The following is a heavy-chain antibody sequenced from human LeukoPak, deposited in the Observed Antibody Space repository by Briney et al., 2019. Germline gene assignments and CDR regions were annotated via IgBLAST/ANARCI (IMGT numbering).Heavy chain of an antibody. J-gene: IGHJ3*02. CDR1: GDSLTSHF. CDR2: VFHSGTT. V-gene: IGHV4-59*08. D-gene: IGHD5-24*01. CDR3: ARRMATVTDAFDI. Sequence: PSETLSLTCNVSGDSLTSHFWSWIQQTPGKGLEWIGYVFHSGTTNYSPSLKSRVTISLDTSKKQFYLRLASVTAADTALYYCARRMATVTDAFDIWGRGTTVSVSS.